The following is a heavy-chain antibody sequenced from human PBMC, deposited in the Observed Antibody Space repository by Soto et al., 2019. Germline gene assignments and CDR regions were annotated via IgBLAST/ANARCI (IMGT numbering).Heavy chain of an antibody. CDR3: AHSRSTADAFDI. CDR1: GFSLSTGGVA. V-gene: IGHV2-5*02. Sequence: QITLKESGPTLVKPTQTLTLTCTLSGFSLSTGGVAVGWIRQPPGKALEWLALIYWDDDKRYSPSLKSKLTITRDTTKNQVVLTMTNMEPVDTATYHCAHSRSTADAFDIWGHGTLVAVSS. CDR2: IYWDDDK. J-gene: IGHJ3*02.